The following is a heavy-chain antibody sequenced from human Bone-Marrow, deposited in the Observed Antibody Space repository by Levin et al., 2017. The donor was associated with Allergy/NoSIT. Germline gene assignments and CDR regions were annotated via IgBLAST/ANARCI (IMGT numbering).Heavy chain of an antibody. D-gene: IGHD6-13*01. CDR2: IYYSGST. J-gene: IGHJ4*02. CDR3: ARHSRVFFDT. V-gene: IGHV4-39*01. CDR1: GGSISGSSYY. Sequence: SETLSLTCTVSGGSISGSSYYWGWIRQPPGKGLEWIGSIYYSGSTYYNASLKSRVTISVDTSRNQFSLKLSSVTAADTAIYYCARHSRVFFDTWGQGTLVTVSS.